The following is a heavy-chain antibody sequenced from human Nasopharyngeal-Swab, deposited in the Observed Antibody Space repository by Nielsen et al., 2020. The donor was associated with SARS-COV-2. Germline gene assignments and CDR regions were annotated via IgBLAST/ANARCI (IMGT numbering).Heavy chain of an antibody. Sequence: GGSLRLSRAASGFTFSSYGMHWVRQAPGKGLEWVAVIWYDGSNKYYADSVKGRFTISRDNSKNTLYLQMSSLRAEDTAVYYCARDLAGYCSGGSCYSLGYWGQGTLVTVSS. CDR3: ARDLAGYCSGGSCYSLGY. D-gene: IGHD2-15*01. V-gene: IGHV3-33*01. J-gene: IGHJ4*02. CDR1: GFTFSSYG. CDR2: IWYDGSNK.